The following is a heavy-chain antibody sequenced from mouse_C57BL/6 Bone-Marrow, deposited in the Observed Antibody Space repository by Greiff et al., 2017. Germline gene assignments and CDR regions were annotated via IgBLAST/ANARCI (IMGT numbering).Heavy chain of an antibody. D-gene: IGHD2-1*01. J-gene: IGHJ3*01. Sequence: EVQLVESGGDLVKPGGSLKLSCAASGFTFSSYGMSWVRQTPDKRLEWVATISSGGSYTYYPDSVKGRSTISRDNAKNTLYLQMSSLKSEDTAMYYCAKGIYGNPFAYWGQGTLVTVSA. CDR2: ISSGGSYT. CDR1: GFTFSSYG. V-gene: IGHV5-6*01. CDR3: AKGIYGNPFAY.